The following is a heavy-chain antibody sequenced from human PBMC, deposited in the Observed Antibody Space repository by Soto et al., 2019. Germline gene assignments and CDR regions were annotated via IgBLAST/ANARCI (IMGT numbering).Heavy chain of an antibody. CDR1: GGTFSSYA. Sequence: QVQLVQSGAEVKKPGSSVKVSCKASGGTFSSYAISWVRQAPGQGLEWMGGIITIFGTANYAQKIQGRVTITADESTSTAYMELSSLRSEDTAVYYCARGGITRRGYDYYYGMDVWGQGTTVTVSS. J-gene: IGHJ6*02. CDR2: IITIFGTA. D-gene: IGHD6-13*01. CDR3: ARGGITRRGYDYYYGMDV. V-gene: IGHV1-69*12.